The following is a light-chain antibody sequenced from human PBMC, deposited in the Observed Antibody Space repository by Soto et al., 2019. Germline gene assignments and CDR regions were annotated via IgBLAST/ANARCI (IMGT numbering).Light chain of an antibody. V-gene: IGLV1-40*01. CDR1: SSNIGAGYD. Sequence: QSVLTQPPSVSGAPGQRVTISCTGSSSNIGAGYDVHWYQQLPGTAPKLLIYGNSNRPSGVPDRFSGSKSGTSASLAITGLQAEDEAVYYCQSYDSSLSVFGTGTKLTVL. CDR2: GNS. CDR3: QSYDSSLSV. J-gene: IGLJ1*01.